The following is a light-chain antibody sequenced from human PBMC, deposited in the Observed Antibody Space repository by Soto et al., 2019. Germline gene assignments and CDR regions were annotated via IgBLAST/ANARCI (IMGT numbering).Light chain of an antibody. Sequence: EIVLKQSPATLSLSPGETATLSCRASPGVSRYLAWYQQKVGQSPRLIIFDTSNRATGVPDRFSGSGYGTDFTLTISSLQPEDYALYFCQHRRDSPPGFGPGTRVEIK. CDR2: DTS. J-gene: IGKJ3*01. V-gene: IGKV3-11*01. CDR3: QHRRDSPPG. CDR1: PGVSRY.